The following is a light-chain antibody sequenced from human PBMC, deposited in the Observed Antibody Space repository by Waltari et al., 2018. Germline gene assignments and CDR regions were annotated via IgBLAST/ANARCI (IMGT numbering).Light chain of an antibody. CDR2: GKN. Sequence: SSELTQDPAVSVALGQTVRITCQGGSLRSYYASWYQQNPGQAPVLVIYGKNNRPSGIPDRFSVSSSGNTASLTITGAQAEDEADYYCNSRDSSGNHLVFGGGTRLTVL. V-gene: IGLV3-19*01. CDR3: NSRDSSGNHLV. CDR1: SLRSYY. J-gene: IGLJ3*02.